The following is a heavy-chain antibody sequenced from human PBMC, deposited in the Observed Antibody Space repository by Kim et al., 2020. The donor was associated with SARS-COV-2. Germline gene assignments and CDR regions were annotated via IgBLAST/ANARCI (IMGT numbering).Heavy chain of an antibody. V-gene: IGHV4-31*03. D-gene: IGHD5-18*01. CDR1: GGSISSGGYY. J-gene: IGHJ4*02. CDR3: ARVGYVDTAMAQN. Sequence: SETLSLTCTVSGGSISSGGYYWSWIRQHPGKGLEWIGYIYYSGSTYYNPSLKSRVTISVDTSKNQFSLKLSSVTAADTAVYYCARVGYVDTAMAQNWGQGTLVTVSS. CDR2: IYYSGST.